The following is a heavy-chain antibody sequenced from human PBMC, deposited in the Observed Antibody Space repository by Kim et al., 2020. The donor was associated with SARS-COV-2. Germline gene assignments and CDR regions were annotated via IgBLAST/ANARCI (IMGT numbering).Heavy chain of an antibody. Sequence: GGSLRLSCAASGFTFSSYGMHWVRQAPGKGLEWVAVIWYDGSNKYYADSVKGRFTISRDNSKNTLYLQMNSLRAEDTAVYYCARDWADGYYADYWGQGTLVTVSS. J-gene: IGHJ4*02. D-gene: IGHD3-3*01. CDR3: ARDWADGYYADY. CDR1: GFTFSSYG. V-gene: IGHV3-33*01. CDR2: IWYDGSNK.